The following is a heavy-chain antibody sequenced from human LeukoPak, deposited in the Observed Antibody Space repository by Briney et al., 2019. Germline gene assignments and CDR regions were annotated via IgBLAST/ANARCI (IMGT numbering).Heavy chain of an antibody. V-gene: IGHV4-38-2*02. D-gene: IGHD6-13*01. CDR2: IYHSGST. CDR1: GYSISSGYY. CDR3: ARVRQGIAAASNWFDP. Sequence: SETLSLTCTVSGYSISSGYYWGWIRQPPGKGLEWIGSIYHSGSTYYNPSLKSRVTISVDTSKNQFALKLSPVTAADTAVYYCARVRQGIAAASNWFDPWGQGTLVTVSS. J-gene: IGHJ5*02.